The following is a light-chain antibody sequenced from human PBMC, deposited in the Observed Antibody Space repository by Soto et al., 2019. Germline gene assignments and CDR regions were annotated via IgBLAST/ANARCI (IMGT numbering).Light chain of an antibody. V-gene: IGLV2-23*01. Sequence: QSALTQPASVSGSPGQSITISCTGTSPNVGVFKLVSWYQQHPGKAPKLIIFEGDKRPSGVSNRFSGSKSGNAASLTISGLQSEDEAHYHCCSYAGESTVTFGGGTQLTVL. CDR3: CSYAGESTVT. J-gene: IGLJ2*01. CDR2: EGD. CDR1: SPNVGVFKL.